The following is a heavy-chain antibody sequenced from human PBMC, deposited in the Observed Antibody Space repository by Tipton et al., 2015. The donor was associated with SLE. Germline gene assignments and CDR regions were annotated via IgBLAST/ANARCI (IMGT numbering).Heavy chain of an antibody. CDR3: ARDDGKLTTYYYYGMDV. Sequence: SGFTFSSYWMSWVRQAPGKGLEWVANIKQDGSEKYYVDSVKGRFTISRDNAKNSLYLQMNSLRAEDTAVYYCARDDGKLTTYYYYGMDVWGQGTTVTVSS. CDR1: GFTFSSYW. V-gene: IGHV3-7*05. CDR2: IKQDGSEK. D-gene: IGHD1-14*01. J-gene: IGHJ6*02.